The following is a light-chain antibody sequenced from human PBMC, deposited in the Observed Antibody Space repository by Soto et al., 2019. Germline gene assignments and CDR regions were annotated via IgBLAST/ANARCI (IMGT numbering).Light chain of an antibody. CDR3: NSFTSSSTFV. CDR2: EVS. J-gene: IGLJ1*01. V-gene: IGLV2-14*01. Sequence: QSGLTQPASVAGTPGQSITISCTGTSSDVGGYNYVSWYQQHPGKAAKLMIYEVSNRPSGVSNRFSGSKSGNTASLTISGLQAEDEADYYCNSFTSSSTFVFGTGTKVTVL. CDR1: SSDVGGYNY.